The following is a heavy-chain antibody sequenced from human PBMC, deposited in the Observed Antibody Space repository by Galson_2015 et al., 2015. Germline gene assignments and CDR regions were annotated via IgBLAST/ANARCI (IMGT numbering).Heavy chain of an antibody. Sequence: CAASGFTFGNYWMGWVRQAPGKGLGWVAGIQQDGNEKNYADSVKGRFTMSRDNAKNSLYLQMNSLRVEDTAVYYCARSGSGTSRDYWGQGTLVTVSS. CDR3: ARSGSGTSRDY. J-gene: IGHJ4*02. CDR2: IQQDGNEK. V-gene: IGHV3-7*01. CDR1: GFTFGNYW. D-gene: IGHD6-19*01.